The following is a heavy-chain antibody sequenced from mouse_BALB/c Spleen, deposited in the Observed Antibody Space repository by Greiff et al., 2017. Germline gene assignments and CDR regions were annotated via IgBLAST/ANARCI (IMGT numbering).Heavy chain of an antibody. J-gene: IGHJ2*01. Sequence: EVQRVESGGGLVQPGGSLKLSCAASGFTFSSYGMSWVRQTPDKRLELVATINSNGGSTYYPDSVKGRFTISRDNAKNTLYLQMSSLKSEDTAMYYCAITTVVATGDYWGQGTTLTVSS. D-gene: IGHD1-1*01. CDR1: GFTFSSYG. V-gene: IGHV5-6-3*01. CDR2: INSNGGST. CDR3: AITTVVATGDY.